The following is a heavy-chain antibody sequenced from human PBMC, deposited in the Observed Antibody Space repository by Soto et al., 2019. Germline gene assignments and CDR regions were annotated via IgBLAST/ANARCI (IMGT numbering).Heavy chain of an antibody. V-gene: IGHV3-23*01. J-gene: IGHJ3*02. CDR2: ISGSGGST. CDR3: ARDWRDIVATIHLDVFDI. CDR1: GFTFSSYA. Sequence: GGSLRLSCAASGFTFSSYAMSWVRQAPGKGLEWVSAISGSGGSTYYADSVKGRFTISRDNAKNTLYLQMNSLRAEDTAVYYCARDWRDIVATIHLDVFDIWGQGTMVIVSS. D-gene: IGHD5-12*01.